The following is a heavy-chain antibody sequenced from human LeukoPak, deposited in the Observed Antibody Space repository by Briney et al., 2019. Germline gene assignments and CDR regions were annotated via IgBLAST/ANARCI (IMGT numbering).Heavy chain of an antibody. CDR1: GFTFDNYA. D-gene: IGHD3-22*01. J-gene: IGHJ4*02. CDR3: AKGDYYDSSGQTY. CDR2: ISGSGAST. Sequence: GGSLRLSCAASGFTFDNYAMSWVRQAPGKGLEWVSAISGSGASTYYADSVKGRFTISRDNSKSTLYLQMNSLRAEDTAVYYCAKGDYYDSSGQTYWGQGTLVTVSS. V-gene: IGHV3-23*01.